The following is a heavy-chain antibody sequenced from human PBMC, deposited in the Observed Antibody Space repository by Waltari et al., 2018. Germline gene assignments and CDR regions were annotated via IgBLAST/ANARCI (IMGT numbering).Heavy chain of an antibody. J-gene: IGHJ4*02. V-gene: IGHV4-34*01. CDR3: ARAPPRYCSSTSCYRAHFDY. CDR2: INHSGST. CDR1: GGSFSGYY. Sequence: QVQLQQWGAGLLKPSETLSLTCAVYGGSFSGYYWGWIRQPPGKGLEWIGEINHSGSTNYNPSLKSRVTISVDTSKNQFSLKLSSVTAADTAVYYCARAPPRYCSSTSCYRAHFDYWGQGTLVTVSS. D-gene: IGHD2-2*02.